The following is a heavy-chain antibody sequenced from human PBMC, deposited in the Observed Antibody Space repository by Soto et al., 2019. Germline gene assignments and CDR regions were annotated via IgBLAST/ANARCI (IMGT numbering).Heavy chain of an antibody. J-gene: IGHJ6*02. Sequence: LSLTCAVYGGSFSGYYWSWIRQPPGKGLEWIGEINHSGSTNYNPSLKSRVTISVDTSKNQFSLKLSSVTAADTAVYYCARDPQLLEWLDYYYYGMDVWGRGTTVTVSS. D-gene: IGHD3-3*01. CDR3: ARDPQLLEWLDYYYYGMDV. CDR1: GGSFSGYY. CDR2: INHSGST. V-gene: IGHV4-34*01.